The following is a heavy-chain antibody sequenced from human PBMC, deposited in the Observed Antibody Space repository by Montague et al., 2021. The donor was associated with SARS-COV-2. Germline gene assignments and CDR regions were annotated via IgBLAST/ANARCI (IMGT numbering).Heavy chain of an antibody. J-gene: IGHJ4*02. CDR2: IRQSGRT. CDR3: ARGHLSVSMIVVVFTSASYYFDY. Sequence: SETLSLTCAVYGGSFGDDYWSWIRQPPGKGLEWIGNIRQSGRTNYNPSLKSRVTISVDTSKNQFSLKLASVTAADTGLYFCARGHLSVSMIVVVFTSASYYFDYWGQGAQVTVSS. D-gene: IGHD3-22*01. CDR1: GGSFGDDY. V-gene: IGHV4-34*01.